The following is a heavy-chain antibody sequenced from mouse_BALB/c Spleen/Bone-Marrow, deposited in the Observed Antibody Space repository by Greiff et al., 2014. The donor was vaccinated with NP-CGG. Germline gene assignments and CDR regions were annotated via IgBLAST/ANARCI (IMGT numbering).Heavy chain of an antibody. CDR3: TRSGYYGYGWYFDV. D-gene: IGHD1-2*01. CDR2: INPSNDTP. V-gene: IGHV1S81*02. CDR1: GYTFTNYF. J-gene: IGHJ1*01. Sequence: VQLQESGAELVKPGASVKLSCRVSGYTFTNYFVYWVKQRPGQGLEWIGEINPSNDTPNFSEKFKSKATLTVDKSSSTAYMQLSSLTSEDSAFYYCTRSGYYGYGWYFDVWGAGTTVTVSS.